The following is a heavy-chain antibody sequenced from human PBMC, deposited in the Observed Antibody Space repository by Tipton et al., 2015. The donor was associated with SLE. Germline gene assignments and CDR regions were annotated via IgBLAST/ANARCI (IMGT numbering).Heavy chain of an antibody. D-gene: IGHD6-19*01. CDR3: ARETVAGTYYFDY. CDR1: GFTFRSYS. J-gene: IGHJ4*02. CDR2: ISSSGSSI. Sequence: SLRLSCAASGFTFRSYSMNWVRQAPGKGLEWVSYISSSGSSIYYADSVKGRFTISRDNAKNSLYLQMNSLRAEDTAVYYCARETVAGTYYFDYWGQGTLVTVSS. V-gene: IGHV3-48*01.